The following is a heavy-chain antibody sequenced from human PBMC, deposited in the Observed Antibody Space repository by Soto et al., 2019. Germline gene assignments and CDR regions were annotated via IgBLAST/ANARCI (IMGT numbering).Heavy chain of an antibody. J-gene: IGHJ6*03. D-gene: IGHD2-15*01. CDR2: LSWNSGSI. CDR3: AKDGGGYYYYDMDV. V-gene: IGHV3-9*01. CDR1: GFTFDDYA. Sequence: EVQLVESGGGLVQPGRSLRLSCAASGFTFDDYAMHWFRQAPGKGLEWVSGLSWNSGSIGYADSVKGRFTISRDNAKNSLYLQMNSLRAEDTALYYCAKDGGGYYYYDMDVWGKGTTVTVSS.